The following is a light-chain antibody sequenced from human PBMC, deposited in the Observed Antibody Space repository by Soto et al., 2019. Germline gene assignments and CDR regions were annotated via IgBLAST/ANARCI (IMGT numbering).Light chain of an antibody. CDR1: QSISSW. Sequence: DIQMTQSPSTLSASVGDRVTITCRASQSISSWLAWYQQKPGKAPKVLIYDASSLESGVPSRFSGSGSGTEFTLTISSLQPDDFATYYCQQYSSYSPNTFGQGTKLEIK. J-gene: IGKJ2*01. CDR3: QQYSSYSPNT. V-gene: IGKV1-5*01. CDR2: DAS.